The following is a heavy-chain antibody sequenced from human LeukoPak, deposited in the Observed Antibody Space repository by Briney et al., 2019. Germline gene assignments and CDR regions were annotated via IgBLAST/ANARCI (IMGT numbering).Heavy chain of an antibody. CDR1: GFTFSSYG. Sequence: PGGSLRLSCAASGFTFSSYGMHWVRQAPGKGLEWVAVIWYDGSNKYYADSVKGRFTISRDNSKNTLYLQMNSLRAEDTAVYYCARDRGVFSEFDNWGQGTLVTVSS. CDR2: IWYDGSNK. CDR3: ARDRGVFSEFDN. V-gene: IGHV3-33*01. D-gene: IGHD3-10*01. J-gene: IGHJ4*02.